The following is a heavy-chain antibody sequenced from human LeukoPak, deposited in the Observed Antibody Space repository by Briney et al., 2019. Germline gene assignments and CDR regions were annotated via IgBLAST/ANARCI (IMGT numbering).Heavy chain of an antibody. V-gene: IGHV3-30*18. CDR1: GFTFSSYG. J-gene: IGHJ4*02. CDR3: ANCGGDCYRSDY. CDR2: ISYDGSNK. D-gene: IGHD2-21*02. Sequence: DPGGSLRLSCAASGFTFSSYGMHWVRQAPGKGLEWVAVISYDGSNKYYADSVKGRFTISRDNSKNTLYLQMNSLRAEDTAVYYCANCGGDCYRSDYWGQGTLVTVSS.